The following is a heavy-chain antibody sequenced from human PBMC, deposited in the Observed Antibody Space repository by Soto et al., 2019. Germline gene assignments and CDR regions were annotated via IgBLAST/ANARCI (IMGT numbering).Heavy chain of an antibody. CDR3: ARYSRSYYDILTGYSPGYYYYGMDV. D-gene: IGHD3-9*01. J-gene: IGHJ6*02. CDR2: ISAYNGNT. V-gene: IGHV1-18*01. CDR1: GYTFTSYG. Sequence: GASVKVSCKASGYTFTSYGISWVRQAPGQGLEWMGWISAYNGNTNYAQKLQGRVTMTTDTSTSTAYMELRSLRSDDTAVYYCARYSRSYYDILTGYSPGYYYYGMDVWGQGTTVTVSS.